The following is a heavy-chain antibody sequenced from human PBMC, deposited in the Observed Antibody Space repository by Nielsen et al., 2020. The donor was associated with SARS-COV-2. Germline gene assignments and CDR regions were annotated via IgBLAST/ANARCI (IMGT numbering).Heavy chain of an antibody. Sequence: SVKVSCKASGGTFSSYAISWVRQAPGQGLEWMGGIIPIFGTANYAQKFQGRVTITADESTSTAYIELSSLRSEDTAVYYCARDGRYYDYVWGSSDVCGQGTTVTVSS. D-gene: IGHD3-16*01. CDR1: GGTFSSYA. J-gene: IGHJ6*02. CDR3: ARDGRYYDYVWGSSDV. V-gene: IGHV1-69*13. CDR2: IIPIFGTA.